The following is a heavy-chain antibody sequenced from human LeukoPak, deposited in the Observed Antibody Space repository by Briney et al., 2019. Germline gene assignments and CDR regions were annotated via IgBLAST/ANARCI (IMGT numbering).Heavy chain of an antibody. J-gene: IGHJ6*03. D-gene: IGHD2-2*01. CDR2: INWNGGST. V-gene: IGHV3-20*04. CDR1: GFTFDDYG. CDR3: ARNGVVPAAYYYMDV. Sequence: GGSLRLSCAASGFTFDDYGMSWVRQAPGKGLEWVSDINWNGGSTGYADSVKGRFTISRDNAKNSLYLQMNSLRAEDTALYYCARNGVVPAAYYYMDVWGKGTTVTVSS.